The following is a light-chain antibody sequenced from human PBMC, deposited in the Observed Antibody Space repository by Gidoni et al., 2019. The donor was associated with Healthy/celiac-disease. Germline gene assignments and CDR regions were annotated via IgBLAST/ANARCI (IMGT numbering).Light chain of an antibody. V-gene: IGKV3-15*01. CDR2: GAS. CDR1: QSVSSN. CDR3: QQYNNWPRIT. Sequence: EIVKTQSPATLSVSPGERATLSCRASQSVSSNLAWYQQKPGQAPRLLIYGASTRATGIPARFSGSGSGTEFTLTISSLQSEDFAVYYCQQYNNWPRITFXQXTRLEIK. J-gene: IGKJ5*01.